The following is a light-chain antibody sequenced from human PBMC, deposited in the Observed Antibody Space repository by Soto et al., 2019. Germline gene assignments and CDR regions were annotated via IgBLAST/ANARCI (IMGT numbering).Light chain of an antibody. CDR1: XXXSSSY. J-gene: IGKJ3*01. CDR3: QQYGSSPPFT. CDR2: GAS. V-gene: IGKV3-20*01. Sequence: QSPGTLSLSPXXRATLSXXXXXXXSSSYLAWYQQNPGQAPRLLIYGASSRATGIPDRFSGSGSGTDFTLTISRLEPEDFAVYYCQQYGSSPPFTFGPGTKVDLK.